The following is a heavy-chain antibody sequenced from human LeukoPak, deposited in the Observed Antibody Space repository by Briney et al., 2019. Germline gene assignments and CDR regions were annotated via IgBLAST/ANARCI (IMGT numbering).Heavy chain of an antibody. CDR1: GYTFTGYY. Sequence: ASVKVSCKASGYTFTGYYMHWVRQAPGQXXXWMGWINPNSGGTNYAQKFQGRVTMTGDTSISTAYMELSRLRSDDTAVYYCARDSPYSNYNIGYWGQGTLVTVSS. V-gene: IGHV1-2*02. CDR2: INPNSGGT. D-gene: IGHD4-11*01. J-gene: IGHJ4*02. CDR3: ARDSPYSNYNIGY.